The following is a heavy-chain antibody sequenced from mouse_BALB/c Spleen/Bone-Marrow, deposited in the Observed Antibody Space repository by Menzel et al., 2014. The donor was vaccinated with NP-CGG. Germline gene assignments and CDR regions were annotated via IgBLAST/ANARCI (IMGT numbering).Heavy chain of an antibody. CDR3: ARRLWDY. J-gene: IGHJ2*01. D-gene: IGHD6-5*01. V-gene: IGHV3-2*02. CDR2: ISYSVNT. CDR1: GYSITSDYA. Sequence: VQLQQSGPGLVQPSQSLSLTCTVTGYSITSDYAWYCIRPLPGNKLEWMDFISYSVNTSYHPSLKSRISITRDTSKNQFFLQFNSVTTEDTATYYCARRLWDYWGQGTTLTVSS.